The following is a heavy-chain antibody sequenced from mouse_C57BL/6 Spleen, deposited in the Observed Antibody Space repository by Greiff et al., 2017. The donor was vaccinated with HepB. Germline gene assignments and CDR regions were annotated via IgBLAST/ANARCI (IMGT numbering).Heavy chain of an antibody. J-gene: IGHJ3*01. D-gene: IGHD1-1*01. CDR1: GYTFTSYW. CDR2: IDPSDSET. CDR3: ARRDTTVDFAY. V-gene: IGHV1-52*01. Sequence: QVQLQQPGAELVRPGSSVKLSCKASGYTFTSYWMHWVKQRPIQGLEWIGNIDPSDSETHYNQKFKDKATLTVDKSSSTAYMQLSSLTSEDSAVYYCARRDTTVDFAYWGQGTLVTVSA.